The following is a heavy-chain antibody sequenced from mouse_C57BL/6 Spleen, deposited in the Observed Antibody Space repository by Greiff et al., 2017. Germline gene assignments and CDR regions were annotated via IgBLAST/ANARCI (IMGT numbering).Heavy chain of an antibody. D-gene: IGHD2-10*02. CDR1: GYTFTSYW. J-gene: IGHJ2*01. CDR2: IYPGSGST. CDR3: AREYGNYGGVDY. Sequence: VQLQQPGAELVKPGASVKMSCKASGYTFTSYWITWVKQRPGQGLEWIGDIYPGSGSTNYNEKFKSKATLTVDTSSSTAYMQLSSLTSEDSAVYYCAREYGNYGGVDYWGQGTTLTVSS. V-gene: IGHV1-55*01.